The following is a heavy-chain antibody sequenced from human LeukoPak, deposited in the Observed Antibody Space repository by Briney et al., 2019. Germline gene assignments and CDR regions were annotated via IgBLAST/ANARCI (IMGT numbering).Heavy chain of an antibody. J-gene: IGHJ4*02. D-gene: IGHD3-16*01. Sequence: GGSLRLSCVASGFTFRNYGINWVRHAPGKGLEWVASVSDGGDKTYYRDSVKGLFTVSRDNSKNTLYLQMSSLRAEDTAVYYCAGRTYYFDYWGQGTLVTVSS. CDR3: AGRTYYFDY. V-gene: IGHV3-23*01. CDR1: GFTFRNYG. CDR2: VSDGGDKT.